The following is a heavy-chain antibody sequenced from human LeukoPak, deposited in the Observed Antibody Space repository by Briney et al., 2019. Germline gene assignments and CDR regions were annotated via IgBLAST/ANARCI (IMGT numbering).Heavy chain of an antibody. V-gene: IGHV1-18*04. CDR1: GYTFTSYH. CDR3: ARDHVVGVPPPDY. CDR2: ISAYNGNT. Sequence: ASVKVSCKASGYTFTSYHMHWVRQAPGQGLEWMGWISAYNGNTNYAQKLQGRVTMTTDTSTSTAYMELRSLRSDDTAVYYCARDHVVGVPPPDYWGQGTLVTVSS. J-gene: IGHJ4*02. D-gene: IGHD1-26*01.